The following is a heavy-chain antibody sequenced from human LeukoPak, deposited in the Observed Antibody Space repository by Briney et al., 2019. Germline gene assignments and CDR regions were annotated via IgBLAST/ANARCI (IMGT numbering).Heavy chain of an antibody. CDR2: IYYSGST. Sequence: SETLSLTCTVSGGSISSSSYYWGWIRQPPGKGLEWIGSIYYSGSTYYNPSLKSRVTISVDTSKNQFSLKLSSVTAADTAVYYCARGGKWELLIPDFDYWGQGTLVTVSS. CDR3: ARGGKWELLIPDFDY. CDR1: GGSISSSSYY. V-gene: IGHV4-39*01. D-gene: IGHD1-26*01. J-gene: IGHJ4*02.